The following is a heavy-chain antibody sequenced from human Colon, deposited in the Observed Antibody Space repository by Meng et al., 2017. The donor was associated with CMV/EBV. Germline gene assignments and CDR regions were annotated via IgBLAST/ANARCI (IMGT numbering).Heavy chain of an antibody. CDR2: LYSGGRT. J-gene: IGHJ4*02. CDR1: GFTVGNNY. CDR3: ARDSGYSSGWYED. Sequence: GGSLRLSCAASGFTVGNNYMNWVRQAPGKGLEWVSSLYSGGRTYYADSVKGRFIISRDNSKNTVYLQLNSLRVEDTAVYYCARDSGYSSGWYEDWGQGTLVTVSS. D-gene: IGHD6-19*01. V-gene: IGHV3-66*02.